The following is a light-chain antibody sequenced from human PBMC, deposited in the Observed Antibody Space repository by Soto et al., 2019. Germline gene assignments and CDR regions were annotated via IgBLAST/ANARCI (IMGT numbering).Light chain of an antibody. CDR2: DAS. Sequence: GDRVTITCRASQSISGWLAWYQQKPGKAPKLLIYDASSLESGVPSRFSGSGSGADFTLTINSLQPDDFAIYYCQQYYSYSPTFGQGTKVDIK. CDR1: QSISGW. J-gene: IGKJ1*01. V-gene: IGKV1-5*01. CDR3: QQYYSYSPT.